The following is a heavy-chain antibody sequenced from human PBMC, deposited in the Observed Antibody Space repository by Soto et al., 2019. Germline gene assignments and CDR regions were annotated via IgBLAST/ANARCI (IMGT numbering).Heavy chain of an antibody. CDR3: TTTRPGTNVFDN. V-gene: IGHV3-15*01. Sequence: EVLLVESGGDLVEPGGSLRLCCAASGITFSNAWMTWVRQAPGKGLEYIGRIRSKTDGGTTEYAAPVEGRFTISRDDSKNTLYLQMGGLKTEDTVVYYYTTTRPGTNVFDNWGQGTLVTVSS. CDR2: IRSKTDGGTT. CDR1: GITFSNAW. J-gene: IGHJ3*02. D-gene: IGHD6-13*01.